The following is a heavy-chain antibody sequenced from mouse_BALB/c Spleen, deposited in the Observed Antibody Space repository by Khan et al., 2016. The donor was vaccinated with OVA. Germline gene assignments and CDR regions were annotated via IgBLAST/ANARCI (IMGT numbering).Heavy chain of an antibody. D-gene: IGHD1-2*01. Sequence: QVQLQQSGAELARPGASVKLSCKASGYTFPDYYINWVKQRTGQGLEWIGEISPGSGVTYCNERFKGKATLTADKSSSTAYMQLSSLTSEASSVYFCARRNYFGYTFAYWGQGTLVTVSA. CDR3: ARRNYFGYTFAY. V-gene: IGHV1-77*01. CDR2: ISPGSGVT. CDR1: GYTFPDYY. J-gene: IGHJ3*01.